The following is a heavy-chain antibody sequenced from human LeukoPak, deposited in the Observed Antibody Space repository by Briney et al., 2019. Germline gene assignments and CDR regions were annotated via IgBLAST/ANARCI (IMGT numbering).Heavy chain of an antibody. V-gene: IGHV3-30*02. D-gene: IGHD3-10*01. CDR1: GFTFSSYG. CDR2: IRYDGSNK. Sequence: PGGSLRLSCAASGFTFSSYGMHWVRQAPGKGLEWVAFIRYDGSNKYYADSVKGRFTISRDNSKNTLYLQMSSLRAEDTAVYYCAKDSLWGSGSYNDYWGQGTLVTVSS. CDR3: AKDSLWGSGSYNDY. J-gene: IGHJ4*02.